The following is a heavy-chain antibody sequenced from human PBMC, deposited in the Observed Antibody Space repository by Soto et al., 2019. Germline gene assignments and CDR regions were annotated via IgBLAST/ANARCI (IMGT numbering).Heavy chain of an antibody. CDR1: GYTFTPYP. D-gene: IGHD2-2*01. V-gene: IGHV1-3*01. CDR3: ARDSYGGYCSSTSCYRGNWFDP. Sequence: ASVKVSCKASGYTFTPYPIHWVRQAPGQSLEWMGWINVGNGNTEYSQKFQGRLTITRDTSASTAYMDLRSLRSDDTAVYYCARDSYGGYCSSTSCYRGNWFDPWGQGTMVTVSS. J-gene: IGHJ5*02. CDR2: INVGNGNT.